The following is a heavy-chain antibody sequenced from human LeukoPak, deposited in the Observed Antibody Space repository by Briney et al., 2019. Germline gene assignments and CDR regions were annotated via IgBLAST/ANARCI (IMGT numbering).Heavy chain of an antibody. D-gene: IGHD5/OR15-5a*01. J-gene: IGHJ5*02. Sequence: ASVKVSCKASGYTFTSYGTSWVRQAPGQGLEWMGWISAYNGNTNYAQKLQGRVTMTTDTSTSTAYMELRSLRSDDTAVYYCARDRGGISTSNWFDPWGQGTLVTVSS. CDR1: GYTFTSYG. V-gene: IGHV1-18*01. CDR2: ISAYNGNT. CDR3: ARDRGGISTSNWFDP.